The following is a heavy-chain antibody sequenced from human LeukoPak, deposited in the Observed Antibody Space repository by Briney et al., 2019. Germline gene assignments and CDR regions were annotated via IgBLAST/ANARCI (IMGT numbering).Heavy chain of an antibody. J-gene: IGHJ4*02. CDR2: IYYSGST. CDR3: AGAGRTDGYKSYFDY. V-gene: IGHV4-59*01. D-gene: IGHD5-24*01. Sequence: SETLSLTCAVSGGSISSYYWNWIRQPPGKGLEWIGYIYYSGSTNYNPSLKSRVTISVDTSKNQFSLTLSSVTAADTAVYYCAGAGRTDGYKSYFDYWGQGTLVTVSS. CDR1: GGSISSYY.